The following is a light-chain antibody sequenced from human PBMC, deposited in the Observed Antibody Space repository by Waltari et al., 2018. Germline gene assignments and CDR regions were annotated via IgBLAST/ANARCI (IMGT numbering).Light chain of an antibody. CDR2: WAS. J-gene: IGKJ1*01. Sequence: DIVMTQSPDSLAVSLGERATINCKSSQSVFHTNNKNYLAWYQQKTGQPPKLLIYWASTRESGVPDRFSGSGSGTDFTLTISRLEPEDFAVYYCQQYGSSPPWTFGQGTKVEIK. V-gene: IGKV4-1*01. CDR1: QSVFHTNNKNY. CDR3: QQYGSSPPWT.